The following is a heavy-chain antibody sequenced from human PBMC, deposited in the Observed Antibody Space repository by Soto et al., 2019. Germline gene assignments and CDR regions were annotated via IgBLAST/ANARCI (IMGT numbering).Heavy chain of an antibody. J-gene: IGHJ2*01. Sequence: GGSLRLSCAASGFTFSSYDMNWVRQAPGKGLEWVADIRDGGGGKYYADSVKDRFTISRDNAKNTLYLQMNSLRAEDTAVYYCAHIVVVVAATGYWYFDLWGRGTLVTVSS. D-gene: IGHD2-15*01. V-gene: IGHV3-7*01. CDR2: IRDGGGGK. CDR1: GFTFSSYD. CDR3: AHIVVVVAATGYWYFDL.